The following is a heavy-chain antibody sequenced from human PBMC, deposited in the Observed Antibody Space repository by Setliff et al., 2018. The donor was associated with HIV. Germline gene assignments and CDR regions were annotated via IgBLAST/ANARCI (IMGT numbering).Heavy chain of an antibody. D-gene: IGHD3-22*01. J-gene: IGHJ5*02. V-gene: IGHV4-39*01. CDR3: ARQIWNESPGYGFDP. CDR1: GGFIKNSNYY. CDR2: IHYSGST. Sequence: SETLSLTCTVYGGFIKNSNYYWGWIRQPPGKGLEWIGNIHYSGSTHYNPSLKSRVTVSKDTTKNQLSLRLSSVTAADTAVYYCARQIWNESPGYGFDPWGQGTLVTVSS.